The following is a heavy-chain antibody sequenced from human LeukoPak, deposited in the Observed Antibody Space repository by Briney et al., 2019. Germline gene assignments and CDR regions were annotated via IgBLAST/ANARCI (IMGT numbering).Heavy chain of an antibody. J-gene: IGHJ5*02. CDR2: INHSGST. Sequence: PSETLSLTCAVYGGSFSGYYWSWIRQPPGKGLEGIGEINHSGSTNYNPSLKSRVTISVDTSKNQFSLKRSSVTAADTAVYYCARGRPPWGGLHNWFGPWGQGTLVTVSS. D-gene: IGHD2-21*02. CDR1: GGSFSGYY. V-gene: IGHV4-34*01. CDR3: ARGRPPWGGLHNWFGP.